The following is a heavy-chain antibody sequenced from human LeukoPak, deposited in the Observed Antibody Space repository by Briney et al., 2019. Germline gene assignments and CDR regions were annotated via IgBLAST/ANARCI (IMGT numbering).Heavy chain of an antibody. V-gene: IGHV4-39*06. Sequence: PSETLSLTCTVSGGSISRSSYYWGWIRQPPGKGLEWIGTIYHSGSTHYNPSLKSRVTISVDTSKNQFTLKLSSVTAADTAVYYCARAINGVIILYYFYYMDVWGKGTTVTVSS. CDR2: IYHSGST. CDR1: GGSISRSSYY. CDR3: ARAINGVIILYYFYYMDV. J-gene: IGHJ6*03. D-gene: IGHD3-10*01.